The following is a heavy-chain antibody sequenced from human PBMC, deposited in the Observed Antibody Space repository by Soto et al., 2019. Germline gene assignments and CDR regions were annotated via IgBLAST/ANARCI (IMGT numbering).Heavy chain of an antibody. CDR2: IYPSGST. V-gene: IGHV4-4*07. Sequence: SETLSLTCTVSGGSISGHSWVWIRQPAGKGLEWIGHIYPSGSTSYNPSLRSRVTMSLDTSTNKVFLNLTSVTAADTAVFYCVRGRSYSVYDFWGPGTLVTVSS. J-gene: IGHJ4*02. CDR1: GGSISGHS. D-gene: IGHD5-12*01. CDR3: VRGRSYSVYDF.